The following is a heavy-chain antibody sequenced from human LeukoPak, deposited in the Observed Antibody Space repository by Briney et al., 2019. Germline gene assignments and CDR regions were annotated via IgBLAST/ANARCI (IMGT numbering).Heavy chain of an antibody. V-gene: IGHV4-39*07. Sequence: SETLSLTCTVSGGSITSSNSYWGWIRQPPGEGLEWIGTLHYTGSSYYNPSLQSRVTISGDTSKNQFSLKLRSVLAADTAVYYCARDRGDKQQLVHAFDIWGQGTMVTVSS. J-gene: IGHJ3*02. CDR3: ARDRGDKQQLVHAFDI. D-gene: IGHD6-13*01. CDR2: LHYTGSS. CDR1: GGSITSSNSY.